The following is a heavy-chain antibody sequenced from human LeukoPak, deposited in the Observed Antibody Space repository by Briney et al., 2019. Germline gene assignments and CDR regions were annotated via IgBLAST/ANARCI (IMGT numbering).Heavy chain of an antibody. Sequence: GGSLRLSCAASGFTFSSYSMNWVRQAPGKGLEWVSSISSSSSYIYYADSVKGQFTISRDNAKNSLYLQMNSLRAEDTAVYYCAREGPYSSGWYYFDYWGQGTLVTVSS. CDR1: GFTFSSYS. J-gene: IGHJ4*02. CDR2: ISSSSSYI. D-gene: IGHD6-19*01. CDR3: AREGPYSSGWYYFDY. V-gene: IGHV3-21*01.